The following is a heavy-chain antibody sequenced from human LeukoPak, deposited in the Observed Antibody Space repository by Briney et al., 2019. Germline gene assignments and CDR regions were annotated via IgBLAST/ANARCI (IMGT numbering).Heavy chain of an antibody. J-gene: IGHJ4*02. CDR2: ISAYNGNT. Sequence: ASVKVSCKASGYTFINYGINWVRRAPGQGLEWMGWISAYNGNTNYAQSLQGRVTMTTDTSTSTVYTEMRSLTSDDTAVYYCARDLDQYNGRFGGFGHDFWGQGTLVTVSS. CDR1: GYTFINYG. V-gene: IGHV1-18*01. D-gene: IGHD3-10*01. CDR3: ARDLDQYNGRFGGFGHDF.